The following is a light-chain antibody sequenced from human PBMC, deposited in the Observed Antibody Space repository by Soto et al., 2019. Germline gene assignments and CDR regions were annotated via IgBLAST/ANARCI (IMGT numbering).Light chain of an antibody. V-gene: IGKV3-11*01. CDR1: RSIDNY. J-gene: IGKJ2*02. CDR3: QQRSNWPPKCT. CDR2: DAS. Sequence: EVVLTQSPATLSLSPGARATLSCRASRSIDNYLAWYQQKPGQSPRLLIFDASHRAAGIPARFSGSGSGTDFTLTISSLEPEDVGVYYCQQRSNWPPKCTFGQGTRLAIK.